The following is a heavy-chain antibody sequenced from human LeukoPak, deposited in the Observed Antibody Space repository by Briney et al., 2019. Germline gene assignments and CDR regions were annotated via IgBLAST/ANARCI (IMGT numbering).Heavy chain of an antibody. CDR1: GYTFTSYD. D-gene: IGHD6-13*01. CDR3: AREGGIAAARRKNWFDP. V-gene: IGHV1-8*01. J-gene: IGHJ5*02. CDR2: TNPNSGNT. Sequence: GASVKVSCKASGYTFTSYDINWVRQATGQGLEWMGWTNPNSGNTGYAQKFQGRVTMTRNTSISTAYMELSSLRSEDTAVYYCAREGGIAAARRKNWFDPWGQGTLVTVSS.